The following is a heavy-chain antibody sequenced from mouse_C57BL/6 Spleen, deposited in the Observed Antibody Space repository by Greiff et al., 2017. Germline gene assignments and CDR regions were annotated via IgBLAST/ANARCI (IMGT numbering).Heavy chain of an antibody. D-gene: IGHD2-3*01. CDR1: GYSITSGYD. J-gene: IGHJ2*01. CDR2: ISYSGST. Sequence: VQLKESGPGMVKPSQSLSLTCTVTGYSITSGYDWHWIRHFPGNKLEWMGDISYSGSTNYNPSLKSRISITHDTSKNHFFLKLNSVTTEDTATYYCARCLDGYFDYWGQGTTLTVSS. V-gene: IGHV3-1*01. CDR3: ARCLDGYFDY.